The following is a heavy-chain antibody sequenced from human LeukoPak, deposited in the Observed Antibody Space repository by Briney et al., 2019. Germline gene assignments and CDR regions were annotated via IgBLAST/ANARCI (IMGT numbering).Heavy chain of an antibody. D-gene: IGHD4-17*01. Sequence: GGPLRHFSAASGSTSSSYYISGVGQSLEKKLEWVSSMSGSGGSTYYADSVKGRFTISRDDSKNTLYLQMNSLRAEDTAVYYCARVRYGELDVWGQGTTVTVSS. CDR2: MSGSGGST. CDR3: ARVRYGELDV. V-gene: IGHV3-23*01. J-gene: IGHJ6*02. CDR1: GSTSSSYY.